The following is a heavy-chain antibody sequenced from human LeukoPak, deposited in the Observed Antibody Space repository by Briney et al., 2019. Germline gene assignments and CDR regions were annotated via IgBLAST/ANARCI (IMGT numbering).Heavy chain of an antibody. D-gene: IGHD3-22*01. V-gene: IGHV4-4*07. Sequence: NPSETLSLTCTVPGGSISSYYWSWIRQPAGKGLEWIGRLYTSGSTNYNPSLKSRVTMSVDTSKNQFSLKLSSVTAADTAVYYCAISGYLDAFHIWGQGTMVTVSS. CDR2: LYTSGST. CDR1: GGSISSYY. CDR3: AISGYLDAFHI. J-gene: IGHJ3*02.